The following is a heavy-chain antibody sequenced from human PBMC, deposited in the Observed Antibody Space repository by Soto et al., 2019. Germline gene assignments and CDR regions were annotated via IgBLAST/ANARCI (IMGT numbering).Heavy chain of an antibody. J-gene: IGHJ4*02. CDR3: ARRGSGSYYDY. Sequence: PGGSLRLSCAASGFTFSGYAMRWVRQAPGKGLEWVSAISGSGGSTYYADSVKGRFTISRDNSKNTLYLQMNSLRAEDTAVYYCARRGSGSYYDYWGQGTLVTVSS. CDR2: ISGSGGST. CDR1: GFTFSGYA. D-gene: IGHD1-26*01. V-gene: IGHV3-23*01.